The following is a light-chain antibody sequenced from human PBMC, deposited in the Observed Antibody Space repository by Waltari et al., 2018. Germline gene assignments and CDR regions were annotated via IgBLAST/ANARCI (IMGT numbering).Light chain of an antibody. V-gene: IGKV3-11*01. CDR2: DAS. J-gene: IGKJ2*01. Sequence: EIVLTQSPATLSLSPGDGATLSCRASQSVSTYLAWYQKKPGQAPRLLIDDASNRATGTPARFSGSGSGTDFTLTISGLEPEDSAVYYCQQYGSSPYTFDQGTKLEIK. CDR3: QQYGSSPYT. CDR1: QSVSTY.